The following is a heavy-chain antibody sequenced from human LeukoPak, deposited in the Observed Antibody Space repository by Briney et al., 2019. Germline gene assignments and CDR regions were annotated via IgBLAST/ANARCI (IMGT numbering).Heavy chain of an antibody. CDR2: ISSSSSYI. D-gene: IGHD3-3*01. J-gene: IGHJ6*02. CDR1: GFTFSSYS. Sequence: PGGSLRLSCAASGFTFSSYSMNWVRQAPGKGLEWVSSISSSSSYIYYADSVKGRFTISRDNAKNSPYLQMNSLRAEDTAVYYCARDQLRNYDFWSGYYTGRYYGMDVWGQGTTVTVSS. V-gene: IGHV3-21*01. CDR3: ARDQLRNYDFWSGYYTGRYYGMDV.